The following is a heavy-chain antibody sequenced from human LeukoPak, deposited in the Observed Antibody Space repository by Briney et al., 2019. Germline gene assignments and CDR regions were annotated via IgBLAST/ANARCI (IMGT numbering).Heavy chain of an antibody. CDR2: MNPNSGNT. D-gene: IGHD3-3*01. Sequence: VASVKVSCKASGYTFTSYDINWVRQATGQGLEWMGWMNPNSGNTGYAQKFQGRVTITRNTSISTAYMELSSLRSEDTAVYHCARGALEWLLSYYYYYYMDVWGKGTTVTVSS. CDR3: ARGALEWLLSYYYYYYMDV. V-gene: IGHV1-8*03. CDR1: GYTFTSYD. J-gene: IGHJ6*03.